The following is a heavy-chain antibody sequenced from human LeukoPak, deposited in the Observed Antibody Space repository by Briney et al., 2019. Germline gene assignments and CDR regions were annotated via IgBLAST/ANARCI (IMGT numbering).Heavy chain of an antibody. Sequence: KPSETLSLTCTVSGGSISSYYWSWFRQPPGKGREWIGYTYYSGSTNYNPSLHNRITISVDTSRTRVSLQLTSVTAADTAFYYCARGLTEFGGGDDAFDIWGQGTMVTVAS. CDR3: ARGLTEFGGGDDAFDI. J-gene: IGHJ3*02. CDR2: TYYSGST. V-gene: IGHV4-59*01. CDR1: GGSISSYY. D-gene: IGHD3-10*01.